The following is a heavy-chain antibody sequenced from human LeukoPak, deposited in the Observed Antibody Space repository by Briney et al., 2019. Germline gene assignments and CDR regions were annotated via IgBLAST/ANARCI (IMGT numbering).Heavy chain of an antibody. CDR2: IGIIGDT. Sequence: GGSLRLSCAASGFTFNRKDMHWIRQARGRGLEWVSGIGIIGDTYYSDSVKGRFTISRETDKNSVYLQMSSPTAGDTAVYFCARTGTSSDTFDLWGQGTLVTVSS. V-gene: IGHV3-13*01. J-gene: IGHJ5*02. CDR3: ARTGTSSDTFDL. CDR1: GFTFNRKD. D-gene: IGHD7-27*01.